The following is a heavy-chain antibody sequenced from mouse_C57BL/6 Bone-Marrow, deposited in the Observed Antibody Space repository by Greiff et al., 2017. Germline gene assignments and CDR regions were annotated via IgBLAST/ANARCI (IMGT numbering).Heavy chain of an antibody. J-gene: IGHJ2*01. CDR3: ARPFITTVVYFDY. D-gene: IGHD1-1*01. CDR1: GFTFSSYG. V-gene: IGHV5-6*01. CDR2: ISSGGSYT. Sequence: EVMLVESGGDLVKPGGSLKLSCAASGFTFSSYGMSWVRQTPDKRLEWVATISSGGSYTYYPDSVKGRFTISRDNAKNTLYLQMSSLKSEDTAMYYCARPFITTVVYFDYWGQGTTLTVSS.